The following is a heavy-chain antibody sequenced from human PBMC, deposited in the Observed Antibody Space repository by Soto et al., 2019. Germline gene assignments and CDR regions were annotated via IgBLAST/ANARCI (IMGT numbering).Heavy chain of an antibody. J-gene: IGHJ4*02. CDR2: ISYDGSDK. CDR3: ANPENTNSSDAY. D-gene: IGHD6-6*01. V-gene: IGHV3-30*18. CDR1: GFTFSSYG. Sequence: QVQLVESGGGVVQPGMSLRLSCAASGFTFSSYGMHWVRQAPGKGLEWVAVISYDGSDKYYADSVKGRFTISRDNSKNTLYLQMSSLRAEDTALYYCANPENTNSSDAYWGQGTLVTVSS.